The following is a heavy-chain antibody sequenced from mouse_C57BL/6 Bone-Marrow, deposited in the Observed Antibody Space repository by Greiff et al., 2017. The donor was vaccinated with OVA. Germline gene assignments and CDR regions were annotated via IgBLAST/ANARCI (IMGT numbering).Heavy chain of an antibody. CDR1: GFTFSSYA. V-gene: IGHV5-4*01. D-gene: IGHD1-1*01. CDR3: AREDYGSSYLYWYFDV. J-gene: IGHJ1*03. CDR2: ISDGGSYT. Sequence: EVQGVESGGGLVKPGGSLKLSCAASGFTFSSYAMSWVRQTPEKRLEWVATISDGGSYTYYPDNVKGRFTISRDNAKNNLYLQMSHLKSEDTAMYYCAREDYGSSYLYWYFDVWGTGTTVTVSS.